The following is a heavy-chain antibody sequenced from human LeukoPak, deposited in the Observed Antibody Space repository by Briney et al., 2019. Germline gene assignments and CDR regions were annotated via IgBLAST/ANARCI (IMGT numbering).Heavy chain of an antibody. CDR2: MNPKSGYT. D-gene: IGHD1-26*01. Sequence: ASVKVSCKASGYTFISYDINWVRQATGQGLEWMGWMNPKSGYTGFAQKFQGRVTMTRDTSISTAYMELSSLRSEDTAVYYCGRVTGSIDYWGQGTLVTVS. J-gene: IGHJ4*02. CDR1: GYTFISYD. CDR3: GRVTGSIDY. V-gene: IGHV1-8*01.